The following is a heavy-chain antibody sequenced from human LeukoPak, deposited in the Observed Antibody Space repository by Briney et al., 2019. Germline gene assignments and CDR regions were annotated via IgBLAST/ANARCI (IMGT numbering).Heavy chain of an antibody. Sequence: GASVKVSCKASGYTFTSNAVSWVRQAPGQGLEWMGWVSGYNGNTNYAQKFQGRVTMTTDTFTSTAYMELTSLRSDDTAVYYCAGDPPALFYFDYWGQGTLVTVSS. V-gene: IGHV1-18*01. CDR2: VSGYNGNT. CDR1: GYTFTSNA. J-gene: IGHJ4*02. CDR3: AGDPPALFYFDY.